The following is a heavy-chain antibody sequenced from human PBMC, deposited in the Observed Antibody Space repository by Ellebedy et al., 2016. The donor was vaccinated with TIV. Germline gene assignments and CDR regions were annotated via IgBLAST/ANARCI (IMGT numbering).Heavy chain of an antibody. Sequence: MPSETLSLTCTVSGGSISSSSYYWGWIRQPPGKGLEWIGSIYYSGSTYYNPSLKSRVTISLDTSKNQFSLKLSSVTAADTAGYYCARGEKRLNWFDPWGQGTLVTVSS. CDR2: IYYSGST. D-gene: IGHD1-1*01. CDR3: ARGEKRLNWFDP. J-gene: IGHJ5*02. V-gene: IGHV4-39*07. CDR1: GGSISSSSYY.